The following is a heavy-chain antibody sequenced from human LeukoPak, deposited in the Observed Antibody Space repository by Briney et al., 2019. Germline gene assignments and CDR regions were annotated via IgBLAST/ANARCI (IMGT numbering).Heavy chain of an antibody. D-gene: IGHD2-2*01. J-gene: IGHJ5*02. V-gene: IGHV1-2*02. CDR2: FNPNTGDT. CDR1: GYTFTGFD. Sequence: ASVKVSCKASGYTFTGFDIHWVRQAPGQGLEWMGRFNPNTGDTNYAQNFQGRVTMTRDTSISTAYMELTSLRSDDTAIYYCARGHFNTSNCYPAGWFDTWGQGTLVIVSS. CDR3: ARGHFNTSNCYPAGWFDT.